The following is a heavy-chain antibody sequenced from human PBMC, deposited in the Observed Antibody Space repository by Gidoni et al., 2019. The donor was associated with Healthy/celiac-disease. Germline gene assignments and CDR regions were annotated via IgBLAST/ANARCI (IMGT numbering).Heavy chain of an antibody. CDR2: IKQDGSEK. J-gene: IGHJ4*02. V-gene: IGHV3-7*05. CDR3: ARAGGSYRGVYFDY. D-gene: IGHD1-26*01. Sequence: EVQLVASGGGLVQPGGSLRLSCAASGFTFSSYWMSWVRQAPGKGLEWVANIKQDGSEKYYVDSVKGRFTISRDNAKNSLYLQMNSLRAEDTAVYYCARAGGSYRGVYFDYWGQGTLVTVSS. CDR1: GFTFSSYW.